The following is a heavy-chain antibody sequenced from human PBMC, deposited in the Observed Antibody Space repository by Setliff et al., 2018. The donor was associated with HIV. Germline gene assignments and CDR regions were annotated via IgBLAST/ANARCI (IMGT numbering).Heavy chain of an antibody. Sequence: ASVKVSCKASGGTFSSYAISWVRHAPEQGLEWMGGIIPIFGTAHYAQKFQGRVTITTDESTSTAYMGLSSLRSEDTAVYYCARYATEYSSSWFDPWGQGTPVTVSS. CDR2: IIPIFGTA. CDR1: GGTFSSYA. J-gene: IGHJ5*02. CDR3: ARYATEYSSSWFDP. V-gene: IGHV1-69*05. D-gene: IGHD6-6*01.